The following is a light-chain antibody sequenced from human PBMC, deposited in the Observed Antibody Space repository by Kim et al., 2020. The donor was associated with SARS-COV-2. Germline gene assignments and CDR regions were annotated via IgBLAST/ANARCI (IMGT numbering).Light chain of an antibody. V-gene: IGLV3-27*01. CDR3: YSAADNNPVV. CDR2: KGG. J-gene: IGLJ2*01. Sequence: VTRGQTTRIACAGVELAKKYARWFQRKPGQAPVLVIYKGGGRPSGISERFSGSSSRTTVTLTISGAQVEDGADYYCYSAADNNPVVFGGGTQLTVL. CDR1: ELAKKY.